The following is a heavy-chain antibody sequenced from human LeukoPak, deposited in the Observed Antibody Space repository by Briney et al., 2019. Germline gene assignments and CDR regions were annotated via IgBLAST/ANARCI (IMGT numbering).Heavy chain of an antibody. V-gene: IGHV3-74*01. CDR1: GFTLISYW. CDR3: ATAGYSSGWRPLNY. Sequence: GGSLRLSCAASGFTLISYWMHWVRQAPGKGLVWVSRINSDGSSTSYADSVKGRFTISRDNAKDTLYLQMNSLRAEDTAVYYCATAGYSSGWRPLNYWGQGTLVTVSS. D-gene: IGHD6-19*01. J-gene: IGHJ4*02. CDR2: INSDGSST.